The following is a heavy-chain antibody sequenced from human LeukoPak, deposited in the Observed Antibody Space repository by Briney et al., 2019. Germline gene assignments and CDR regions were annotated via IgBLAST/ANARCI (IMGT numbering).Heavy chain of an antibody. Sequence: GESLQISCKGSGYSFINYWIACVRQLPGKGLECMGIIYPGNCDTIYSPSFQGQVTISADKSISTASLQWSSLKASDTAMYYCARQGGYHSSGWYDDYWGQGTLVTVSS. CDR1: GYSFINYW. J-gene: IGHJ4*02. CDR3: ARQGGYHSSGWYDDY. V-gene: IGHV5-51*01. D-gene: IGHD6-19*01. CDR2: IYPGNCDT.